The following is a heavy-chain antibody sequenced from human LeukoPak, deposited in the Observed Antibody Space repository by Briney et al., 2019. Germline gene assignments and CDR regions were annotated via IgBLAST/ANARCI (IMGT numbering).Heavy chain of an antibody. V-gene: IGHV3-23*01. CDR2: INYSCANS. D-gene: IGHD3-16*02. Sequence: GGSLRLSCAASGFTFSVSAMSWVRRARGGGVEWVSHINYSCANSYYTDSVRGRFTNSRVNAKDTLFLQMTSLRAEDTAIYYCARDMQLSTWGLGTMVTVSS. J-gene: IGHJ3*01. CDR1: GFTFSVSA. CDR3: ARDMQLST.